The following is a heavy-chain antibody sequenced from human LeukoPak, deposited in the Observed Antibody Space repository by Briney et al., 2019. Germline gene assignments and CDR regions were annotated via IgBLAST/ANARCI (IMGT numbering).Heavy chain of an antibody. J-gene: IGHJ3*02. Sequence: SETLSLTCTVSGGSISSYHWSWSRQPPGKGLEWIGDTYNSGSTNYNHSLKSRVTISVDTSKNQFSLKLSSVTAADTAVYYCAGGIFGVVINAFHIWGQGTMVTVSS. CDR2: TYNSGST. V-gene: IGHV4-59*01. CDR3: AGGIFGVVINAFHI. D-gene: IGHD3-3*01. CDR1: GGSISSYH.